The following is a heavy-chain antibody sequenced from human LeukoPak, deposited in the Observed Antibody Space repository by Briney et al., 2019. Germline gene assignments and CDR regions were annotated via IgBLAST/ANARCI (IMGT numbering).Heavy chain of an antibody. D-gene: IGHD5-18*01. CDR1: GGSMSNGY. Sequence: ASETLSLTCTVSGGSMSNGYWSWIRQPPGKGLEWIGYISYRGDTSYNPSLKSRVTISEDTSKNQFSLKLSSVTAADTAVYFCARQISYSNAWTTIWGQGTMVTVSS. J-gene: IGHJ3*02. CDR3: ARQISYSNAWTTI. CDR2: ISYRGDT. V-gene: IGHV4-59*08.